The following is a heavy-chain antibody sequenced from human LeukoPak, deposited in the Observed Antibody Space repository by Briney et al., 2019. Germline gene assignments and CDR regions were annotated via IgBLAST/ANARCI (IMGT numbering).Heavy chain of an antibody. CDR3: ARGPRGDFWSGYYRDYYGMDV. V-gene: IGHV4-34*01. CDR2: INHSGST. Sequence: PSETLSLTCAIYGGSFSGYYWSWIRQPPGKGLGWIGEINHSGSTNYNPSLKSRVTISVDTSKNQFSLKLSSVTAADTAVYYCARGPRGDFWSGYYRDYYGMDVWGQGTTVTVSS. J-gene: IGHJ6*02. D-gene: IGHD3-3*01. CDR1: GGSFSGYY.